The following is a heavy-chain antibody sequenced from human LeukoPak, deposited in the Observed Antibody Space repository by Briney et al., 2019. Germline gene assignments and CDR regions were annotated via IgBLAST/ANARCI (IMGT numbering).Heavy chain of an antibody. CDR3: ARGPVWESYYYYMDV. D-gene: IGHD1-14*01. CDR1: GGSISSGSYY. Sequence: SETLSLTCTVSGGSISSGSYYWSWIRQPAGKGLEWIARIYTSGSTNYNPSLKSRVTISVDTSKNQFSLKLRSVTAADTSVYYCARGPVWESYYYYMDVWGKGTTVTVSS. V-gene: IGHV4-61*02. CDR2: IYTSGST. J-gene: IGHJ6*03.